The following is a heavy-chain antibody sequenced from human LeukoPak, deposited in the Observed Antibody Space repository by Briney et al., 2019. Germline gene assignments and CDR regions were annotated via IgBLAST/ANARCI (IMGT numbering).Heavy chain of an antibody. D-gene: IGHD6-13*01. Sequence: ASVKVSCKASGYTFTSYGINWVRQARGQGPEWVGWISGHNANTNYGRKFQGRVTMTTDTSTSTAYMELRSLTFDDTAIYYCARTSYSSTWHSDYWGQGTLVAVSS. V-gene: IGHV1-18*01. CDR3: ARTSYSSTWHSDY. CDR2: ISGHNANT. CDR1: GYTFTSYG. J-gene: IGHJ4*02.